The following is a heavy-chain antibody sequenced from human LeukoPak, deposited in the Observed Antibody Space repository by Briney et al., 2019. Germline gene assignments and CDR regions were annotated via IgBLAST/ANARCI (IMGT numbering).Heavy chain of an antibody. CDR1: GFTSSDHY. CDR3: GRRGYSGYDR. CDR2: ISSSSSYT. V-gene: IGHV3-11*03. Sequence: GGSLRPSCAASGFTSSDHYMSWIRQAPGRGLEWVSFISSSSSYTEYADSVKGRFTISRDNARNSLYLQMNSLRADDTAVYYCGRRGYSGYDRWGQGTLVTVSS. D-gene: IGHD5-12*01. J-gene: IGHJ5*02.